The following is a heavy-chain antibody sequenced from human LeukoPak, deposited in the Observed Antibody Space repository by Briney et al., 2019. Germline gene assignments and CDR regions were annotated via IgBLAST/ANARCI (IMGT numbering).Heavy chain of an antibody. D-gene: IGHD3-22*01. V-gene: IGHV3-33*01. CDR2: IWHDGSNE. J-gene: IGHJ4*02. CDR3: ARDADTSNHFSWLDY. CDR1: GFTFSYYG. Sequence: GGSLRLSCAASGFTFSYYGMQWVRQAPGKGLEWVALIWHDGSNEYYADSVKGRFTISRGNSKTTLYLQMNSLRAEDTAVYYCARDADTSNHFSWLDYWGQGTLVTVSS.